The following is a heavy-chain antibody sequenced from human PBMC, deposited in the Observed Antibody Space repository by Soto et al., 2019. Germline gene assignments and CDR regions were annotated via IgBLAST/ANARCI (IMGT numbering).Heavy chain of an antibody. J-gene: IGHJ1*01. CDR3: AKAPLIRDCSSTSCYPFQH. CDR1: GFTFSSYG. D-gene: IGHD2-2*01. CDR2: ISYDGSNK. V-gene: IGHV3-30*18. Sequence: GGSLRLSCAASGFTFSSYGMHWVRQAPGKGLEWVAVISYDGSNKYYADSVKGRFTISRDNSKNTLYLQMNSLRAEDTAVYYCAKAPLIRDCSSTSCYPFQHWGQGT.